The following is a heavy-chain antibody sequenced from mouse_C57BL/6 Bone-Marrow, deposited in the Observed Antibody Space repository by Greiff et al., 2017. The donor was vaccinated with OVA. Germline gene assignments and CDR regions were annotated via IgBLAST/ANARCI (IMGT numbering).Heavy chain of an antibody. J-gene: IGHJ1*03. CDR3: ARRYYGSSWYFDV. Sequence: QVQLQQPGAELVKPGASVKMSCKASGYTFTSYWITWVKQRPGQGLEWIGDIYPGSGSTNYNEKFKSKATLTVDTSSTTAYMPLSSLTSEDSAFYYCARRYYGSSWYFDVWGTGTTVTV. D-gene: IGHD1-1*01. V-gene: IGHV1-55*01. CDR2: IYPGSGST. CDR1: GYTFTSYW.